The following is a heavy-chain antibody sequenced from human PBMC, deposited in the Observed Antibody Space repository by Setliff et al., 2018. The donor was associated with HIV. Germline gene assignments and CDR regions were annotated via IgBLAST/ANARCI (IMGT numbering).Heavy chain of an antibody. CDR1: GFTFSNYA. D-gene: IGHD1-1*01. J-gene: IGHJ4*02. CDR3: ASARIPTGGTSTSLDF. Sequence: GGSLRLSCVASGFTFSNYAMHWVRQAPGKGLEWVANIKQDGSEKYYMASVRGRFTISRDNAKNTLFLQLNSLRPEDTAVCYCASARIPTGGTSTSLDFWGQGALVTVSS. CDR2: IKQDGSEK. V-gene: IGHV3-7*01.